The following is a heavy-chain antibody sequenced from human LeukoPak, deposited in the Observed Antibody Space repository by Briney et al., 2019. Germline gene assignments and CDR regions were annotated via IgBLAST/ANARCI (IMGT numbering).Heavy chain of an antibody. CDR1: GFTFSDYY. D-gene: IGHD3-16*01. CDR3: ARGPAGDPFDH. J-gene: IGHJ4*02. CDR2: ISSRSSYT. V-gene: IGHV3-11*06. Sequence: GGSLRLSCAASGFTFSDYYMSWIRQAPGKGLEWVSYISSRSSYTKYADSVKGRLTISRDNAKNSLYLQMSSLRVEDTAVYYCARGPAGDPFDHWGQGTLVTVSS.